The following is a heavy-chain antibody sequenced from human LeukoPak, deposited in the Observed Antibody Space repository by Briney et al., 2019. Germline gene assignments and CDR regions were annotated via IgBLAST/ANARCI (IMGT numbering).Heavy chain of an antibody. CDR1: GYTXTSYX. Sequence: SGYTXTSYXMHWVRQAPGQRREWRGWINAGNGNTKYSQKFQGRVTITRDTSASTAYMELSSLRSEDTAVYYCAREWPDGSGSYYRWGQGTLVTVSS. CDR3: AREWPDGSGSYYR. CDR2: INAGNGNT. V-gene: IGHV1-3*01. D-gene: IGHD3-10*01. J-gene: IGHJ4*02.